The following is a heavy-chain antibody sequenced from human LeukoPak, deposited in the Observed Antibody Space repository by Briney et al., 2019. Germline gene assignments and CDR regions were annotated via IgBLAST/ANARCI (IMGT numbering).Heavy chain of an antibody. CDR1: GFTFSSHG. CDR2: VSPSGDIT. D-gene: IGHD6-19*01. Sequence: GGSLRLSCAASGFTFSSHGMDWVRQAPGMGLEWVSGVSPSGDITYYADSVKGRFAISRDNSRNAVYFQLNSLRADDTAVYYCAKDLWQWLSFDYWGQGTLVTVSS. V-gene: IGHV3-23*01. J-gene: IGHJ4*02. CDR3: AKDLWQWLSFDY.